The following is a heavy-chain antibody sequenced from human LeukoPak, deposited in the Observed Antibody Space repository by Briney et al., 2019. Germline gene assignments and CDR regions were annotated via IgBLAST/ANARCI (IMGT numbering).Heavy chain of an antibody. CDR3: ASLLLIWSGYPDY. D-gene: IGHD3-3*01. V-gene: IGHV4-39*07. Sequence: PSETLSLTCTVSGGSISSSSYYWGWIRQPPGKGLEWIGSIYYSGSTYYNPSLKSRVTISVDTSKNQFSLKLSSVTAADTAVYYCASLLLIWSGYPDYWGQGTPVTVSS. CDR2: IYYSGST. J-gene: IGHJ4*02. CDR1: GGSISSSSYY.